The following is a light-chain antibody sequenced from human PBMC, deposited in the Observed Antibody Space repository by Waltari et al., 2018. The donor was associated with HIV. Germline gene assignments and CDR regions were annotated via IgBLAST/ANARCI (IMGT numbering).Light chain of an antibody. CDR1: KLGDKY. CDR2: HDS. Sequence: SYEVTQPPSVSVSPGQTASITCSGDKLGDKYACWYQQRPGQSPVLVIYHDSKRPSAFPERFSGSNSGNTATLTISGTQAMDEADYYCQAWDSSTVVFGGGTKLTVL. CDR3: QAWDSSTVV. V-gene: IGLV3-1*01. J-gene: IGLJ2*01.